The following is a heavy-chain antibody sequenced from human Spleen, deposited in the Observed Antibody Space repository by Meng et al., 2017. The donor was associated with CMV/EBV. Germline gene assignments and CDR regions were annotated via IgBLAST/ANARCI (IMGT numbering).Heavy chain of an antibody. Sequence: GESLKISCAASGFTFSGYGMSWVRQAPAKGLEWVSAISGSGGSTYYADSVKGRFTISRDNSENTLYLQMSSLRAEDTAVYYCAKDPVPYGSGSYCYFDYWGQGTLVTVSS. CDR3: AKDPVPYGSGSYCYFDY. CDR2: ISGSGGST. V-gene: IGHV3-23*01. D-gene: IGHD3-10*01. CDR1: GFTFSGYG. J-gene: IGHJ4*02.